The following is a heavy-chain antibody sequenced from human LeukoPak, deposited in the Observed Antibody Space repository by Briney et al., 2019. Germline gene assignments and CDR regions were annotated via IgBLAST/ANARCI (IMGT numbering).Heavy chain of an antibody. CDR2: ISSSGSTT. V-gene: IGHV3-11*04. J-gene: IGHJ4*02. D-gene: IGHD3-10*02. CDR1: GLTFSDYY. CDR3: ASVRNDYGDY. Sequence: VGSLRLSCAASGLTFSDYYMSWIRQAPGKGLEWVSYISSSGSTTYYADSVKGRFTISRDNAKNSLYLQMNSLRAEDTAVYYCASVRNDYGDYWGQGTLVTVSS.